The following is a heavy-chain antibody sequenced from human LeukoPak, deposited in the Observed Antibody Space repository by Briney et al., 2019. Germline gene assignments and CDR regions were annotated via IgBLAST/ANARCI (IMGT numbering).Heavy chain of an antibody. D-gene: IGHD4-17*01. J-gene: IGHJ4*02. CDR1: GFTVSSYA. Sequence: GRSLRLSCAASGFTVSSYAMHWVRQAPGKGLEWVAVISYDGSNKYYADSVKGRFTISRDNSKNTLYLQMNSLRAEDTAVYYCASGARAPGYWGQGTLVTVSS. V-gene: IGHV3-30*01. CDR2: ISYDGSNK. CDR3: ASGARAPGY.